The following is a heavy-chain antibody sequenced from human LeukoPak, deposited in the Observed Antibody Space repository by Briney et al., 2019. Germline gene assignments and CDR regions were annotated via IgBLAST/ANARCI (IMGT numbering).Heavy chain of an antibody. CDR1: GGSISSYY. V-gene: IGHV4-59*01. J-gene: IGHJ5*02. CDR3: ARSHYDSSGYPNWFDP. D-gene: IGHD3-22*01. Sequence: SETLSLTCTVSGGSISSYYWSWIRQPPGKGLEWIGYIYYSGSNNYNPSLKSRVTITVDTSKNQFSLKLSSVTAADTAVYYCARSHYDSSGYPNWFDPWGQGTLVTVSS. CDR2: IYYSGSN.